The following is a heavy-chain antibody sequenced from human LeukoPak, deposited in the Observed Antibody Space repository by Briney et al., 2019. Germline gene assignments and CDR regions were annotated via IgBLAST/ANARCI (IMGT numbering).Heavy chain of an antibody. J-gene: IGHJ4*02. Sequence: SETLSLTCAVYGGSFSGYYWSWIRQPPGKGLEWIGEINHSGSTNYNPSLKSRVTISVDTSENQFSLKLSSVTAADTAVYYCARGRNRGFDYWGQGTLVTVSS. CDR2: INHSGST. V-gene: IGHV4-34*01. CDR3: ARGRNRGFDY. CDR1: GGSFSGYY. D-gene: IGHD2/OR15-2a*01.